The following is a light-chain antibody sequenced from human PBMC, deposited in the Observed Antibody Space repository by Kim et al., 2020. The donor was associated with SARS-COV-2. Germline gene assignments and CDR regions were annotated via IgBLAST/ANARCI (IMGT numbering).Light chain of an antibody. Sequence: PGQSLTISCTGTSIDVGGYNYVSWYQQHPGKAPKLMIYDVSNRPSGVSNRFSGSKSGNTASLTISGLQAEDEAYYYCSSYTSSSTLFGTGTKVTVL. CDR3: SSYTSSSTL. V-gene: IGLV2-14*03. CDR2: DVS. J-gene: IGLJ1*01. CDR1: SIDVGGYNY.